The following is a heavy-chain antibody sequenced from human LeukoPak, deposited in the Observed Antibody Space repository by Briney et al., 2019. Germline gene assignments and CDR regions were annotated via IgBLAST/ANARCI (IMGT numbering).Heavy chain of an antibody. V-gene: IGHV3-9*01. CDR2: ISWNSGSI. Sequence: GRSLRLSCAASGFTFDDYAMHWVRHAPGKGLERVSGISWNSGSIGYADSVKGRFTISRDNAKNSLYLQMNSLRAEDTALYYCAKGRDKYQLLSKNWFDPWGQGTLVTVSS. J-gene: IGHJ5*02. CDR3: AKGRDKYQLLSKNWFDP. D-gene: IGHD2-2*01. CDR1: GFTFDDYA.